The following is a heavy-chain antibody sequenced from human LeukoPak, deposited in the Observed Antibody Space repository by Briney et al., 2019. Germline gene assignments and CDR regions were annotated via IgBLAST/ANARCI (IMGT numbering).Heavy chain of an antibody. V-gene: IGHV3-23*01. CDR2: ITGSGDTT. D-gene: IGHD3-9*01. CDR1: GFIFRNYA. Sequence: PGASLRLSCAASGFIFRNYAMSWVRQAPGKGLEWVPAITGSGDTTYYADSVKGRFTISRDNSKNALYVEMNTLRAEDTAVYYCVKWGDYDILTGYYVPDFWGQGTLVTVSS. J-gene: IGHJ4*02. CDR3: VKWGDYDILTGYYVPDF.